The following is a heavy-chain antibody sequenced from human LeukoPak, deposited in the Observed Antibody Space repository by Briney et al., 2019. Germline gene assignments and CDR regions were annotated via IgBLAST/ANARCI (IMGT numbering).Heavy chain of an antibody. J-gene: IGHJ6*03. CDR2: IYYSGST. V-gene: IGHV4-59*08. D-gene: IGHD3-3*01. CDR1: GGSISSYY. Sequence: SETLSLTCTVSGGSISSYYWSWIRQPPGKGLEWIGYIYYSGSTNYNPSLKSRVTISVDTSKNQFSLKLSSVTAADTAVYYCARHAPTYYDFWSGYYASTGDYYMDVWGKGTTVTVSS. CDR3: ARHAPTYYDFWSGYYASTGDYYMDV.